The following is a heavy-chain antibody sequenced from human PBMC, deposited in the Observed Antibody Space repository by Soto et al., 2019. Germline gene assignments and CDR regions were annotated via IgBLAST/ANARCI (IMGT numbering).Heavy chain of an antibody. CDR2: ISYDGSDK. J-gene: IGHJ4*02. CDR1: GFTFNTFG. Sequence: LRLSCAASGFTFNTFGMHWVRQAPGKGLEWVAVISYDGSDKYYSDSVRGRFTISRDNSMNTLCLQMNSLRTEDTAVYYCAKSPNFYCSSYHCYKYYFDYWGQGTLVTVSS. CDR3: AKSPNFYCSSYHCYKYYFDY. D-gene: IGHD2-2*01. V-gene: IGHV3-30*18.